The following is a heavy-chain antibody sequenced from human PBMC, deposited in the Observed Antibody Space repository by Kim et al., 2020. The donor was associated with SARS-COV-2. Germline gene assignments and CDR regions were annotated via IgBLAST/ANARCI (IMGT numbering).Heavy chain of an antibody. CDR3: ARNYSDFMIVVVITPAYLDY. CDR2: IYYSGST. J-gene: IGHJ4*02. Sequence: SETLSLTCTVSGGSISSSSYYWGWIRQPPGKGLEWIGSIYYSGSTYYNPSLKSRVTISVDTSKNQFSLKLSSVTAADTAVYYCARNYSDFMIVVVITPAYLDYGGQGTLVTVSS. CDR1: GGSISSSSYY. D-gene: IGHD3-22*01. V-gene: IGHV4-39*01.